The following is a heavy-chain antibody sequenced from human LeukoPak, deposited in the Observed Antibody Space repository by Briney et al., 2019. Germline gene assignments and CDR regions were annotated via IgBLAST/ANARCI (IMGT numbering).Heavy chain of an antibody. CDR2: IIPIFGTA. Sequence: SVNVSCKSSGGTFSSYAISWVRQAPGQGLEWMGGIIPIFGTANYAQKFQGRVTITADESTSTAYMELSSLRSEDTAVYYCARGVGEYYDSTRAGFDYWGQGTLVTVSS. CDR3: ARGVGEYYDSTRAGFDY. CDR1: GGTFSSYA. J-gene: IGHJ4*02. V-gene: IGHV1-69*01. D-gene: IGHD3-22*01.